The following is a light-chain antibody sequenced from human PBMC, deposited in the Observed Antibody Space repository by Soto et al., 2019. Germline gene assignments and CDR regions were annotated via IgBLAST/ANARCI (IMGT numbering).Light chain of an antibody. CDR3: QQYNTYWT. CDR1: QSINTW. Sequence: IQMTQYPSTLSASVGDRVTITCRASQSINTWLAWYQQKPGRAPKLLIYSASSLESGVPSRFSGSGSGTEFTLTINSLQSDDFATYYCQQYNTYWTFGQGTKVDIK. CDR2: SAS. V-gene: IGKV1-5*03. J-gene: IGKJ1*01.